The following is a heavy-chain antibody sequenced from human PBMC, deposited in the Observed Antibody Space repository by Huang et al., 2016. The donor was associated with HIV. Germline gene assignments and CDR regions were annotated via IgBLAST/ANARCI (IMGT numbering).Heavy chain of an antibody. J-gene: IGHJ4*02. V-gene: IGHV4-59*02. Sequence: QVQLQESGPGVVKPSETLSLTCSVSGGSVSKFYWSWIRQPPGKGREWIGYIYHTGTTNCNPSHKSRATISKDTSKNQFSLMLSSATAADTAVYYCARAPSRAFGTVFDSWGQGSLVIVSS. CDR2: IYHTGTT. D-gene: IGHD3-10*01. CDR3: ARAPSRAFGTVFDS. CDR1: GGSVSKFY.